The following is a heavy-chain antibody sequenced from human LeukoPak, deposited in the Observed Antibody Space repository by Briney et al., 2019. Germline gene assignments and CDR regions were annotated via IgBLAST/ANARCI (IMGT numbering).Heavy chain of an antibody. D-gene: IGHD3-16*01. J-gene: IGHJ4*02. CDR1: GYTFTSYY. CDR2: INPSGGST. CDR3: ARGSRVITVGGVIEDY. V-gene: IGHV1-46*01. Sequence: GASVKVSCKASGYTFTSYYMHWVRQAPGQGLEWMGIINPSGGSTSYAQKFQGRVTMTRDTSTSTVYMELSSLRSEDTAVYYCARGSRVITVGGVIEDYWGQGTLVTVSS.